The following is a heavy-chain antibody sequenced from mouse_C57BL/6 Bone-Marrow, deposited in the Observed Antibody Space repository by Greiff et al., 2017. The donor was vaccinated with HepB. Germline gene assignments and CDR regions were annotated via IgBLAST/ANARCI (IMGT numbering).Heavy chain of an antibody. CDR3: ARHLGSVYFDC. J-gene: IGHJ2*01. CDR2: ISNGGGST. V-gene: IGHV5-12*01. D-gene: IGHD1-1*01. Sequence: EVMLVESGGGLVQPGGSLKLSCAASGFTFSDYYMYWVRQTPEKRLEWVAYISNGGGSTYYPDTVKGRFTISRDNAKNTLYLQMSRLKSEDTAMYYCARHLGSVYFDCWGQGTTLTVSS. CDR1: GFTFSDYY.